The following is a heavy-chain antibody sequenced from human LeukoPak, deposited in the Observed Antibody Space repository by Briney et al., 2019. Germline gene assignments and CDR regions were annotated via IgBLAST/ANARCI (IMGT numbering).Heavy chain of an antibody. CDR3: ARASYSGSYYWWFDP. Sequence: SVKVSCKASGGTFSSYAISWVRQAPGQGLEWMGGIIPILGTANYAQKFQGRVTITADKSTSTAYMELSSLRSEDTAVYYCARASYSGSYYWWFDPWGQGTLVTVSS. J-gene: IGHJ5*02. V-gene: IGHV1-69*10. CDR1: GGTFSSYA. CDR2: IIPILGTA. D-gene: IGHD1-26*01.